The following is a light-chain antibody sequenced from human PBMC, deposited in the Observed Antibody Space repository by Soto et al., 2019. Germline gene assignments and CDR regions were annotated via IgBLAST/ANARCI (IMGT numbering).Light chain of an antibody. CDR2: GAS. V-gene: IGKV3-15*01. CDR3: QQFNNWPPS. J-gene: IGKJ5*01. Sequence: EMVMTQSPATLSVSPGERATLSYWASQSVSSNLAWCQHKPGQAPRLLIYGASTRATGIPAGFSGTGSGTEFTLTITSLQSEDFAIRYCQQFNNWPPSFGQGTRLEIK. CDR1: QSVSSN.